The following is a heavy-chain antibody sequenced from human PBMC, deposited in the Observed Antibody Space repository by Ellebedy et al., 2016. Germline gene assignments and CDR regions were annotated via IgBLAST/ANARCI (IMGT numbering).Heavy chain of an antibody. CDR3: ARNRGYDSFDY. CDR2: INRDGSVK. CDR1: GFTFGSFW. V-gene: IGHV3-7*01. J-gene: IGHJ4*02. Sequence: GGSLRLSXTASGFTFGSFWMIWVRQVPGKGLEWVAHINRDGSVKYLVDSVRGRFTISRDNADNSLDLQMTSLRPEDTAVYYCARNRGYDSFDYWGQGTLVTVSS. D-gene: IGHD5-12*01.